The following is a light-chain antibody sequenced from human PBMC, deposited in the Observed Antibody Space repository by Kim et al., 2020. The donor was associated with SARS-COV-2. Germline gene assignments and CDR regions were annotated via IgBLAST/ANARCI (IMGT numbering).Light chain of an antibody. CDR3: HQYNHWPRGT. CDR1: QRVSTN. J-gene: IGKJ5*01. Sequence: PGERAPPPCRASQRVSTNLAWYQQKPGQAPRLLIYGASPRATGIPARFSGSGSGTEFTLTISSLQSEDFALYYCHQYNHWPRGTFGQGTRLEIK. CDR2: GAS. V-gene: IGKV3-15*01.